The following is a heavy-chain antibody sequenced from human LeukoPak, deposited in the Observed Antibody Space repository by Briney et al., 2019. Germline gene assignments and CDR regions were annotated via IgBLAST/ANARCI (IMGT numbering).Heavy chain of an antibody. Sequence: ASVKVSCKASGSTFSDYHINWVRQASGQGPEWMGWINPNSGGTNYAQKFQGWVTMTRYTSISTAYMELSRLRSDDTAVYYCARGPPRNSSSFYYFDYWGQGTLVTVSS. CDR2: INPNSGGT. J-gene: IGHJ4*02. D-gene: IGHD6-13*01. CDR1: GSTFSDYH. CDR3: ARGPPRNSSSFYYFDY. V-gene: IGHV1-2*04.